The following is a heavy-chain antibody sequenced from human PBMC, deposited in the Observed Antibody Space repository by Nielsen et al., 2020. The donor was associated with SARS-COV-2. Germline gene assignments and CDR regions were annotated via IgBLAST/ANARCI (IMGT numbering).Heavy chain of an antibody. J-gene: IGHJ5*02. CDR3: AREGGVQQWLIRGWFDP. V-gene: IGHV1-69*13. CDR2: IIPSFGTP. D-gene: IGHD6-19*01. Sequence: SVKVSCKASGGTLGNYGINWVRQAPGQGLEWMGGIIPSFGTPVYARQFQGRVTISADQSTSTAYMELRSLRSDDTAVYYCAREGGVQQWLIRGWFDPWGQGTLVTVSS. CDR1: GGTLGNYG.